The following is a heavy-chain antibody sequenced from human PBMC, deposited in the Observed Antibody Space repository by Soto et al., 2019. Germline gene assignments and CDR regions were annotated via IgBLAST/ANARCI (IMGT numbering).Heavy chain of an antibody. CDR2: IYYSGST. CDR3: ARRTTVSYGMDV. Sequence: SETLSLTCAVSGGSISSSGYYWGWIRQPPGKGLEWIGSIYYSGSTYYNPSLKSRVTISVDTSKNQFSLKLSSVTAADTAVYYCARRTTVSYGMDVWGQGTTVTVSS. CDR1: GGSISSSGYY. D-gene: IGHD4-4*01. V-gene: IGHV4-39*01. J-gene: IGHJ6*02.